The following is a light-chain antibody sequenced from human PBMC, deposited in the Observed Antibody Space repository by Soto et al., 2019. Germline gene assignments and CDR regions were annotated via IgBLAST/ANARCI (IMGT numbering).Light chain of an antibody. CDR3: QQYDNWPQT. V-gene: IGKV3-15*01. Sequence: EIVMTQSPATLSVSPGERATLSCRAGQSVSTNLAWYQQKPGQAPRLLIYGASARATGIPARFSGSGSGTEFTLTISSLQSEDFAFYYCQQYDNWPQTFGQGTKVEIK. J-gene: IGKJ1*01. CDR1: QSVSTN. CDR2: GAS.